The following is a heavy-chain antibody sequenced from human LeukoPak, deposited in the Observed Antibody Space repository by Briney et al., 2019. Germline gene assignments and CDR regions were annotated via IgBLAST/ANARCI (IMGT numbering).Heavy chain of an antibody. CDR3: ASLLNGGVSHWFDP. D-gene: IGHD7-27*01. J-gene: IGHJ5*02. CDR2: IYYSGST. CDR1: GGSITSSTSY. Sequence: SETLSLTCTVAGGSITSSTSYWGWIRQPPGKGLEWIGTIYYSGSTYYNPSLKSRATMSVDTSKNQFSLKLSSVTAADTAVYYSASLLNGGVSHWFDPWGQGTLVTVSS. V-gene: IGHV4-39*01.